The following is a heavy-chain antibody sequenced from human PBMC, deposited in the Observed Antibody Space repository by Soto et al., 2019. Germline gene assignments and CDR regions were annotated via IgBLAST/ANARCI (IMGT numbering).Heavy chain of an antibody. CDR3: AKPTVTTHYYYYYGMDV. V-gene: IGHV3-21*04. CDR1: GFTFSSYS. CDR2: ISSSSSNI. D-gene: IGHD4-4*01. Sequence: PGGSLRLSCAASGFTFSSYSMNWVRQAPGKGLEWVSSISSSSSNIYYADSVKGRFTISRDNSKNSLYLQMNSLRAEDTAVYYCAKPTVTTHYYYYYGMDVWGQGTTVTVSS. J-gene: IGHJ6*02.